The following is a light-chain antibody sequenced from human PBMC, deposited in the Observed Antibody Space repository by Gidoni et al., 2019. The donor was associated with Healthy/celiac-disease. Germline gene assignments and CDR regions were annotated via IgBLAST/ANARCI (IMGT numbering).Light chain of an antibody. CDR1: KSINSD. V-gene: IGKV1-39*01. CDR2: VAS. CDR3: QQSYSTPRLT. Sequence: DIQMTQSPSSLSESVGDRVTITCRASKSINSDLNWYQQKSGKAPKLLIYVASRLQTGVPSRFSGSGSGTDFTLTISSLQPEDFATYFCQQSYSTPRLTFGQGTRLEIK. J-gene: IGKJ5*01.